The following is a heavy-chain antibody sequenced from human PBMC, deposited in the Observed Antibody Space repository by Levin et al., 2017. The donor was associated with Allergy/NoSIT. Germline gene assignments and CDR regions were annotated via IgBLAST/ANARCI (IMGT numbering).Heavy chain of an antibody. Sequence: GGSLRLSCAASGFTFSTYGMHWVRQTPGKALEWVANIWSDGNNRFYADFAKGRFTISRDNSKNTLYLQINSLRGEDTAVYFCATELNGYTAFDFWGQGTMVTVSS. D-gene: IGHD3-10*01. CDR3: ATELNGYTAFDF. V-gene: IGHV3-33*01. J-gene: IGHJ3*01. CDR2: IWSDGNNR. CDR1: GFTFSTYG.